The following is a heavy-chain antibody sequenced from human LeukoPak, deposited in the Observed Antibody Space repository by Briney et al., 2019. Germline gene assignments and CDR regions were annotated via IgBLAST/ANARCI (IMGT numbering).Heavy chain of an antibody. V-gene: IGHV3-33*08. Sequence: GGSLRLPCAASGFTFSSYGMHWVRQAPGKGLEWVAVIWYDGSNKYYADSVKGRFTISRDNSKNTLYLQMNSLRAEDTAVYYCARILYYYYGMDVWGQGTTVTVSS. CDR2: IWYDGSNK. J-gene: IGHJ6*02. CDR1: GFTFSSYG. CDR3: ARILYYYYGMDV.